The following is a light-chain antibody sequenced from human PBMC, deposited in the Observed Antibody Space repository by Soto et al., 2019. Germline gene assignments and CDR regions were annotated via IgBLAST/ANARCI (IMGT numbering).Light chain of an antibody. Sequence: EIVLTQSPGTLSLSLGERATLSCRASQSVSSNYLAWYQQKPGQAPRLLIYGTSSRDTGIPDRFSGSGSGTDFTLTINSLQPEDFAVYYCQQYGNSPRYSFGQGTKLEI. CDR2: GTS. CDR1: QSVSSNY. CDR3: QQYGNSPRYS. V-gene: IGKV3-20*01. J-gene: IGKJ2*03.